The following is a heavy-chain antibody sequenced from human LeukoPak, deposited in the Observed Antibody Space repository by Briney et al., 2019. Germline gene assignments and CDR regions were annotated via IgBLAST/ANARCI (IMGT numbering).Heavy chain of an antibody. CDR3: ARGQKSRGYFDL. CDR2: INHSGST. D-gene: IGHD6-13*01. J-gene: IGHJ2*01. Sequence: SPSETLSLTCAVYGGSFSGYYWSWIRQPPGKGLEWIGEINHSGSTNYNPSLKSRVTISVDTSKNQFSLKLSSVTAADTAVYYCARGQKSRGYFDLWGRGTLVTVSS. CDR1: GGSFSGYY. V-gene: IGHV4-34*01.